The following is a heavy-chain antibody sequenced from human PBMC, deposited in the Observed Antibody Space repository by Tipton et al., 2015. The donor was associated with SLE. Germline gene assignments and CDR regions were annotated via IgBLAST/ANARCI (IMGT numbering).Heavy chain of an antibody. V-gene: IGHV3-30*02. J-gene: IGHJ6*02. D-gene: IGHD6-6*01. CDR3: AKDYRAYGAGRHHYDYGMDV. CDR1: GFNFNGYG. CDR2: IRYDGNNK. Sequence: GSLRLSCATSGFNFNGYGMNWVRQAPGKGLEWVAFIRYDGNNKDHADSVKGRVTISRDNSKNTVYLQMESLRPEDTAAYYCAKDYRAYGAGRHHYDYGMDVWGQGTTVTVSS.